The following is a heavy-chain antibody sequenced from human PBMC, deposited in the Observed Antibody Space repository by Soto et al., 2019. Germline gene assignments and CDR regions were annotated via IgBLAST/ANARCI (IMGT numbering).Heavy chain of an antibody. D-gene: IGHD3-22*01. CDR1: GYTFTSYG. CDR3: ASSNYYDSSGNLDY. CDR2: ISAYNGNT. J-gene: IGHJ4*02. Sequence: GASVKVSCKASGYTFTSYGISWVRQAPGQGLEWMGWISAYNGNTNYAQKLQGRVTMTTDTSTSTAYMELRSLRSDDTAVYYCASSNYYDSSGNLDYWGQGTLVTVSS. V-gene: IGHV1-18*01.